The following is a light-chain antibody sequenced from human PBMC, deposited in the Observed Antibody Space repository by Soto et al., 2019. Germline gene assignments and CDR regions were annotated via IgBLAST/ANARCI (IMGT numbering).Light chain of an antibody. CDR3: QQYGSSRIT. J-gene: IGKJ5*01. V-gene: IGKV3-20*01. CDR1: QSVSSSY. Sequence: THYTSTPSLSPGETDTLSFKASQSVSSSYLAWYQQKPGQAPRLLIYGASSRATGIPDRFSGSGSGTDFTLTISRLEPEDFAVYYCQQYGSSRITFGQGTRLET. CDR2: GAS.